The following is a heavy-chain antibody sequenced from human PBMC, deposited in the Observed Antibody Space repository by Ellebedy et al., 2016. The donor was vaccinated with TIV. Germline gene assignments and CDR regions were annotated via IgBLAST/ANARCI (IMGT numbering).Heavy chain of an antibody. CDR2: IKQDGSEK. CDR1: GFTFSGYW. D-gene: IGHD4-17*01. Sequence: ESLKISCAASGFTFSGYWMSWVRQAPGKGLEWVANIKQDGSEKYYVDSVKGRFTISRDNAKNSLYLQMNGLRAEDTAVYYCARQTVATSVNDAFDIWGLGTVVTVSS. CDR3: ARQTVATSVNDAFDI. J-gene: IGHJ3*02. V-gene: IGHV3-7*01.